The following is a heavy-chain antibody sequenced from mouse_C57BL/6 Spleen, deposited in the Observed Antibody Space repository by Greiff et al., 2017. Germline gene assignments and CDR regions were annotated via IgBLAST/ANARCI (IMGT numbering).Heavy chain of an antibody. CDR3: AIYYGSSPYYAMDY. J-gene: IGHJ4*01. CDR1: GFTFSDYG. Sequence: DVKLVESGGGLVKPGGSLKLSCAASGFTFSDYGMHWVRQAPEKGLEWVAYISSGSSTIYYADTVKGRFTISRDNAKNTLFLQMTSLRSEDTAMYYCAIYYGSSPYYAMDYWGQGTSVTVSS. V-gene: IGHV5-17*01. CDR2: ISSGSSTI. D-gene: IGHD1-1*01.